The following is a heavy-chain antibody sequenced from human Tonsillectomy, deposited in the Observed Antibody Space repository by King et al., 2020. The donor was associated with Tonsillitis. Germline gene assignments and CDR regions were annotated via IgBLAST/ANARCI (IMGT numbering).Heavy chain of an antibody. CDR2: INPSNNST. D-gene: IGHD4-17*01. CDR3: VRSTYGDCGIEY. V-gene: IGHV1-46*01. CDR1: GYTFTTYY. J-gene: IGHJ4*02. Sequence: VQLVESGAEVKKPGASVRVSCKASGYTFTTYYMHWLRQAPGQGLAWMGVINPSNNSTIYAQRFQGRVTMTSYTSTSTVYMELSSLKSEDPDVYYCVRSTYGDCGIEYKGQGSLVVVSS.